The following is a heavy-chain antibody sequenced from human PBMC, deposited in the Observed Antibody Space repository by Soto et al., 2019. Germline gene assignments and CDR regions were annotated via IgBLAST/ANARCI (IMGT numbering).Heavy chain of an antibody. J-gene: IGHJ6*02. D-gene: IGHD2-2*02. CDR2: IIPIVGTA. V-gene: IGHV1-69*01. CDR3: AREGCSSTRCYSDPYYGMDV. CDR1: GGTFSSYA. Sequence: QVQLVQSGAEVKKPGSSVKVSCKASGGTFSSYAISWVRQAPGQGLEWMGGIIPIVGTANDAQKFQGRVTITADESTSTAYMELSSLRSEETAVYYCAREGCSSTRCYSDPYYGMDVWGQGTTVTVSS.